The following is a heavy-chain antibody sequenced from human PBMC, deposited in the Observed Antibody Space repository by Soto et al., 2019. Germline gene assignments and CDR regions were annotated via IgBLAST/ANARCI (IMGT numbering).Heavy chain of an antibody. Sequence: SETLSLTCAVYGGSFSGYYWSWIRQPPGKGLEWIGEISHSGSTNYNPSLKSRVTISVDTSKNQFSLKLSSVTAADTAVYYCASSLLVAVSYFDYWGQGTLVTVSS. CDR1: GGSFSGYY. J-gene: IGHJ4*02. D-gene: IGHD2-8*02. CDR3: ASSLLVAVSYFDY. V-gene: IGHV4-34*01. CDR2: ISHSGST.